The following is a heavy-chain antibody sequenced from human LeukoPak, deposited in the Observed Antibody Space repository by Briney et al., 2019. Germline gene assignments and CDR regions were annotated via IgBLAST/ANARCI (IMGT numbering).Heavy chain of an antibody. V-gene: IGHV1-18*01. D-gene: IGHD5-18*01. Sequence: ASVKVSCKASGYTFTSYGISWVRQAPGQGLEWMGWISAYNGNTNYAQKLQGRVTITTDTSTSTAYMELRSLRSDDTAVYYCATSKSSALVDTAMVPFDPWGQGTLVTVSS. CDR1: GYTFTSYG. CDR3: ATSKSSALVDTAMVPFDP. CDR2: ISAYNGNT. J-gene: IGHJ5*02.